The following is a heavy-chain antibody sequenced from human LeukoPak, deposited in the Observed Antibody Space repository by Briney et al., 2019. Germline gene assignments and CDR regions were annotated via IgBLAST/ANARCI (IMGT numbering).Heavy chain of an antibody. CDR3: ARDGRRRYSYGFDY. Sequence: ASVKVSCKASGYTFTGYYMHWVRQATGQGLEWMGWINPNSGGTNYAQKFQGRVTMTRDTSITTAYMELSRLRSDDTAVYYCARDGRRRYSYGFDYWGQGTLVTVSS. J-gene: IGHJ4*02. D-gene: IGHD5-18*01. CDR1: GYTFTGYY. V-gene: IGHV1-2*02. CDR2: INPNSGGT.